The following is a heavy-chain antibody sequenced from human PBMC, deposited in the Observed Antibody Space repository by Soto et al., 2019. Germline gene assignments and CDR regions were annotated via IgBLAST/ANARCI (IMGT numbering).Heavy chain of an antibody. CDR2: IYASGST. V-gene: IGHV4-59*01. D-gene: IGHD5-18*01. CDR3: ARAGKAMVQLDY. J-gene: IGHJ4*02. Sequence: AETLTLTCTVSDGSISSYFWSWIGQPPGKGLEWIGYIYASGSTNYNPSLKSRVTISVDTSKNQFSLKLTSVTAADTAVYYCARAGKAMVQLDYWGQGTLVTVSS. CDR1: DGSISSYF.